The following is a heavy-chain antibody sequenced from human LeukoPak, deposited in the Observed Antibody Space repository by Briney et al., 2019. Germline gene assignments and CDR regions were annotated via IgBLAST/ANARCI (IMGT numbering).Heavy chain of an antibody. CDR2: ISSSSSYI. Sequence: PGGSLRLSCAASGFTFSSYSMNWVRQAPGKGLEWVSSISSSSSYIYYADSVKGRFTISRDNAKNSLYLQMNSLRAEDTAVYYCARVLHDYGGNPLGSDYWGQGTLVTVSS. CDR3: ARVLHDYGGNPLGSDY. J-gene: IGHJ4*02. CDR1: GFTFSSYS. V-gene: IGHV3-21*01. D-gene: IGHD4-23*01.